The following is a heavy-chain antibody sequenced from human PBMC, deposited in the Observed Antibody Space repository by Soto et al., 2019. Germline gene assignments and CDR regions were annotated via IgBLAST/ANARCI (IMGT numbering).Heavy chain of an antibody. CDR1: GGSISSGGYY. CDR2: IYYSGST. V-gene: IGHV4-31*03. Sequence: PSETLSLTCTVSGGSISSGGYYWSWIRQHPGKGLEWTGYIYYSGSTYYNPSLKSRVTISVDTSKNQFSLKLSSVTAADTAVYYCARASRPMEDDSSFDYWGQGTLVTVSS. J-gene: IGHJ4*02. CDR3: ARASRPMEDDSSFDY. D-gene: IGHD3-22*01.